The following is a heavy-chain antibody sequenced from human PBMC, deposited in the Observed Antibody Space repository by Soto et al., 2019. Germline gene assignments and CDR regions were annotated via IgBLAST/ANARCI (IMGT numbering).Heavy chain of an antibody. CDR2: ISSSSSTI. CDR3: ARHPERIAEIGWFDP. D-gene: IGHD6-13*01. J-gene: IGHJ5*02. V-gene: IGHV3-48*01. Sequence: GGSLRLSCAASGCTFSSYSMNWVRQATGKGLEWVSYISSSSSTIYYADSVKGRFTISRDNAKNSLYLQMNSLRAEDTAVYYCARHPERIAEIGWFDPWGQGTLVTVSS. CDR1: GCTFSSYS.